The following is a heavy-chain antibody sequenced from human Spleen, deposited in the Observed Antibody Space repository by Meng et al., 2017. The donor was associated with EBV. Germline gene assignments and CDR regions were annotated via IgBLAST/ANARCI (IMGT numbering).Heavy chain of an antibody. CDR1: GGSIISSNG. V-gene: IGHV4-4*02. CDR2: IYHSGST. CDR3: ARDVGIAVAASFNY. J-gene: IGHJ4*02. Sequence: QGQLQESGPGLVQPSGTLSLPCAVSGGSIISSNGWSWVRQPPGKGLEWIGEIYHSGSTNYNPSLKSRVTISVDKSKNQFSLKLSSVTAADTAVHYCARDVGIAVAASFNYWGQGTLVTVSS. D-gene: IGHD6-19*01.